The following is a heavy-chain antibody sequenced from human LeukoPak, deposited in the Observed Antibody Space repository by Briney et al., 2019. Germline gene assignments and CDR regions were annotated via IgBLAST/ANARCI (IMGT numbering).Heavy chain of an antibody. Sequence: PGGSLRLSCAASGFTFSSYSMSWVRQAPGKGLEWVANIKQDGSEKCYVDSVKGRFTISRDNAKNSLYLQMNSLRAEDTAVYYCASHYGDYSFFDYWGQGTLVTVSS. CDR1: GFTFSSYS. CDR3: ASHYGDYSFFDY. V-gene: IGHV3-7*02. CDR2: IKQDGSEK. J-gene: IGHJ4*02. D-gene: IGHD4-17*01.